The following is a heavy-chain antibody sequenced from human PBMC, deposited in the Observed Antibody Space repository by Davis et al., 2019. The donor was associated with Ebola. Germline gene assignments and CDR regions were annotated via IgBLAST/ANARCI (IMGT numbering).Heavy chain of an antibody. CDR3: ARGTDGYNPGGYFDS. J-gene: IGHJ4*02. CDR2: IYPGDSDT. Sequence: PGGSLRLSCKGSGYSFTSYWIVWVRQMPGKGLEWMGIIYPGDSDTRYSPSFQGQVTISADKSISTAYLQWSSLKASDTAMYYCARGTDGYNPGGYFDSWGQGTLVTVSS. D-gene: IGHD5-24*01. V-gene: IGHV5-51*01. CDR1: GYSFTSYW.